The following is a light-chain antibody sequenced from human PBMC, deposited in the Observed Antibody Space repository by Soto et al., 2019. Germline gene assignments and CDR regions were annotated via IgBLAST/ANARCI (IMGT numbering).Light chain of an antibody. CDR3: QQPNR. CDR2: KAS. V-gene: IGKV1-5*03. CDR1: QSISSW. J-gene: IGKJ5*01. Sequence: DIQMTQSPSTLSASVGDRVTITCRASQSISSWLAWYQQKPGKAPKLLIYKASSLESGVPSRFSGSGSGTDFTLTISSLQPEDFATYYCQQPNRFGQGTRLAIK.